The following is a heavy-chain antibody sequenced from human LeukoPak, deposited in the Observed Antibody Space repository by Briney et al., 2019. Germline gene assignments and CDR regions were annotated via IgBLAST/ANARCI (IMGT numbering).Heavy chain of an antibody. CDR3: GVTMVRGVTMDYYYYYYYMDV. D-gene: IGHD3-10*01. CDR1: GYTFTSYY. Sequence: ASVKVSCKASGYTFTSYYMHWVRQAPGQGLEWMGIINPSGGSTSYAQKFQGRVTMTRDTSTSTVCMDLSSLRSEDTAVYYCGVTMVRGVTMDYYYYYYYMDVWGKGTTVTISS. V-gene: IGHV1-46*01. CDR2: INPSGGST. J-gene: IGHJ6*03.